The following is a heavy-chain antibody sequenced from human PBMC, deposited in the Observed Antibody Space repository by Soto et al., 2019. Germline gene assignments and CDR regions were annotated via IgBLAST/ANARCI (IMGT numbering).Heavy chain of an antibody. J-gene: IGHJ4*02. CDR3: ARSRVGNYYFDY. CDR2: IIPIFGTG. V-gene: IGHV1-69*01. Sequence: QVQLVQSGAEVKKTGSSVKVSCKASGGTFSSHAISWVRLAPGQGLEWMGGIIPIFGTGTYAQKFQGRVTITADESTSTANMELSSLRSEETAVYYCARSRVGNYYFDYWGQGTLVTVSS. CDR1: GGTFSSHA. D-gene: IGHD1-26*01.